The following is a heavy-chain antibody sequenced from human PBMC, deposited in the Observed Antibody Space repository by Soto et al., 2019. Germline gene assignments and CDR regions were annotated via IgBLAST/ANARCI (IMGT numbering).Heavy chain of an antibody. V-gene: IGHV1-18*01. Sequence: QVQLVQSGGEVRKPGASVTVSCKASGYTFSRFGMSWVRQAPGQGLEWMGWISTYNGKTNYAQKFQDRVTMATDTSXXTVYLEMRRLTFDDTAVYYCAREGDVPYYYYGMDVWGQGTTVSVSS. D-gene: IGHD2-21*02. J-gene: IGHJ6*02. CDR3: AREGDVPYYYYGMDV. CDR2: ISTYNGKT. CDR1: GYTFSRFG.